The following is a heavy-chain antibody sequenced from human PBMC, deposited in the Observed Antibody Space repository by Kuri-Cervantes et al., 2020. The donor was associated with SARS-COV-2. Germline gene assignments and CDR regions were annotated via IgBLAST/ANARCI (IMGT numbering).Heavy chain of an antibody. CDR2: INPDGSYT. CDR1: GFTFSGHW. D-gene: IGHD1-1*01. CDR3: VRDGDHWNFDY. Sequence: GESLKISCAASGFTFSGHWIHWVRQAPGKGLVWVSRINPDGSYTNNADPVKGRSTLSRDNAKNMLFLQMNSLRAEDTAVYYCVRDGDHWNFDYWGQGTLVTVSS. V-gene: IGHV3-74*01. J-gene: IGHJ4*02.